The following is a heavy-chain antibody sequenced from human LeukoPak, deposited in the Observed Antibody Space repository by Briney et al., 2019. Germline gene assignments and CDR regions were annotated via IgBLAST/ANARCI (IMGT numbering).Heavy chain of an antibody. CDR3: ARGNDYYGSGSYLNWFDP. Sequence: SETLSLTCTVSGGSISSGGYYWSWIRQHPGKGLEWIGYIYYSGSTYYNPSLKSRVTISVDTSKNQFSLKLSSVTAADTAVYYCARGNDYYGSGSYLNWFDPWGQGTLVTVSS. V-gene: IGHV4-31*03. D-gene: IGHD3-10*01. J-gene: IGHJ5*02. CDR2: IYYSGST. CDR1: GGSISSGGYY.